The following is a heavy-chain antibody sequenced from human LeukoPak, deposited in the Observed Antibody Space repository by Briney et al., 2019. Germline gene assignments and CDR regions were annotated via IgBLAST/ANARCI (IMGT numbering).Heavy chain of an antibody. D-gene: IGHD3-9*01. Sequence: GGSLRLSCAASGFTFSSYGMHWVRQAPGKGLEWVALIAYDGSNKYYSDSVKGRFTISRDNSKNTLYMQMNNLRAEDTAMHYCARSPTNPLRYFDWLSLDYWGQGTLVTVSS. V-gene: IGHV3-30*19. CDR2: IAYDGSNK. J-gene: IGHJ4*02. CDR3: ARSPTNPLRYFDWLSLDY. CDR1: GFTFSSYG.